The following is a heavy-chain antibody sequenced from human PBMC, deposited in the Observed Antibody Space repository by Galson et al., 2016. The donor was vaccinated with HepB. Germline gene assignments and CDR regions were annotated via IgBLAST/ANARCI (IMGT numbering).Heavy chain of an antibody. V-gene: IGHV3-30*18. J-gene: IGHJ4*02. CDR2: TSYDGSNK. Sequence: SLRLSCAASGFTFSSYGMHWVRQAPGRGLEWVAITSYDGSNKHYAESVKGRFTISIDNSKNTLYLQMNSLRVEDTAVYYCAKGRDDLLREIDNWGQGTLVTVSS. D-gene: IGHD3/OR15-3a*01. CDR1: GFTFSSYG. CDR3: AKGRDDLLREIDN.